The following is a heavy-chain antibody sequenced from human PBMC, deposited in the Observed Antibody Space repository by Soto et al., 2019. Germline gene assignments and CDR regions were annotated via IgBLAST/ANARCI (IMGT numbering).Heavy chain of an antibody. CDR3: ARGCRYNWNSYNWFDP. J-gene: IGHJ5*02. CDR1: GGSISSSSYY. CDR2: IYYSGST. D-gene: IGHD1-7*01. Sequence: SETLSLTCTVSGGSISSSSYYWGWIRQPPGKGLEWIGSIYYSGSTNYNPSLKSRVTISVDTSKNQFSLKLSSVTAADTAVYYCARGCRYNWNSYNWFDPWGQGTLVTVSS. V-gene: IGHV4-39*07.